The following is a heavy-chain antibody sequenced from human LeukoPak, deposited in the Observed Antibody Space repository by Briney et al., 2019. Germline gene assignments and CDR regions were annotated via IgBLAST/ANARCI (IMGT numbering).Heavy chain of an antibody. D-gene: IGHD3-3*01. V-gene: IGHV1-3*01. Sequence: ASVKVSCKASGYTCTSYAMHWVRQAPGQRLEWMGWINAGNGNTKYSQKFQGRVTITRDTSASTAYMELSSLRSEDTAVYYCARRGVGQQGGLDPWGQGTLVTVSS. CDR1: GYTCTSYA. CDR2: INAGNGNT. J-gene: IGHJ5*02. CDR3: ARRGVGQQGGLDP.